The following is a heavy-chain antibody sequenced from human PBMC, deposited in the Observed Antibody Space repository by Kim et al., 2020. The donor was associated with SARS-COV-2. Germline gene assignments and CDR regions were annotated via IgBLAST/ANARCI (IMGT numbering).Heavy chain of an antibody. V-gene: IGHV4-59*08. J-gene: IGHJ6*02. Sequence: SETLSLTCTVSGASINNYPWNWIRQPPGKGLEWIGYIYNGGSINYNPSLKSRVTISVDTSKNQFSLKLSSVTAADTAVYYCARRTVLDVWRQGTTVTVSS. CDR1: GASINNYP. CDR3: ARRTVLDV. D-gene: IGHD4-17*01. CDR2: IYNGGSI.